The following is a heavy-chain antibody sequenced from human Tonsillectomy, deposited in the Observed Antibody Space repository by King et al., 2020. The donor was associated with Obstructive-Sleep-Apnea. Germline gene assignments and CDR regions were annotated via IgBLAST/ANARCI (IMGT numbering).Heavy chain of an antibody. D-gene: IGHD3-9*01. V-gene: IGHV4-39*07. CDR3: ARVDLDGFDP. CDR1: GGSISSSSYY. J-gene: IGHJ5*02. Sequence: QLQESGPGLVKSSETLSLTCSVSGGSISSSSYYWGWIRQSPGKGLEWIGNIYYSGSTFYNPSLKSRVTISVDTSKTQFYLKLSSVTAADTAVYYCARVDLDGFDPWGQGTLVTVSS. CDR2: IYYSGST.